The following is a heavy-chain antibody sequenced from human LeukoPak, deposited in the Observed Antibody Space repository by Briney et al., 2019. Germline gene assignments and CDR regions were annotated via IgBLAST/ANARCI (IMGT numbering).Heavy chain of an antibody. CDR3: ARHSYDSSDFHYMDV. J-gene: IGHJ6*03. V-gene: IGHV5-51*01. CDR2: IYPGDSDT. CDR1: GYSFTTYW. Sequence: GESLKISCKVSGYSFTTYWIGWVRQMPGKGLEWMGIIYPGDSDTRYSPSFQGQVTISADKSISTAYLQWSTLRASDTAIYYCARHSYDSSDFHYMDVWGKGTTVTISS. D-gene: IGHD3-22*01.